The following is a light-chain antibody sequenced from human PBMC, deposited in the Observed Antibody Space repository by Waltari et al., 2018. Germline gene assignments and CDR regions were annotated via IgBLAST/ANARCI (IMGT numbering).Light chain of an antibody. CDR3: SSFTTSSTLL. J-gene: IGLJ2*01. Sequence: QAALTQPASVSASPGESINISCTATSSAVGDFNHVSWYQHHPGKAPKSMLYDVSNRPSGVSHRFSGSKSGNTASLTISGLQAEYEAVYYCSSFTTSSTLLFGGGTKLTVL. CDR1: SSAVGDFNH. V-gene: IGLV2-14*03. CDR2: DVS.